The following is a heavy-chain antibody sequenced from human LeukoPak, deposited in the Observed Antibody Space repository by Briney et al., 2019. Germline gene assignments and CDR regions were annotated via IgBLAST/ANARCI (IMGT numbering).Heavy chain of an antibody. D-gene: IGHD2-2*01. J-gene: IGHJ4*02. V-gene: IGHV3-21*01. CDR2: ISSSSYI. CDR1: GFTFSSYS. Sequence: GGSLRLSCAASGFTFSSYSMNWVRQAPGKGLEWVSSISSSSYIYYADSVKGRFTISRDNSKSTLYLQMNTLSAEDTAVYYCAREGLDCSSTSCQPYYFDYWGQGTLVTVSS. CDR3: AREGLDCSSTSCQPYYFDY.